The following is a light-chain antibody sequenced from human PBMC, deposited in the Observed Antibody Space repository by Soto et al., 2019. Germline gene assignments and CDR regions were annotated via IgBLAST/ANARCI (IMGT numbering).Light chain of an antibody. CDR2: WAS. CDR3: QQYYDTPWT. Sequence: DIVMTQSPDSLAVSLGERATIKCKFSQSLLYNVNNKNYLGWYQQKAGQPPKLLLYWASYRESGVPDRFSGSGSGTDFALTISSLQAEDVAVYYCQQYYDTPWTFGQGTKVEIK. J-gene: IGKJ1*01. CDR1: QSLLYNVNNKNY. V-gene: IGKV4-1*01.